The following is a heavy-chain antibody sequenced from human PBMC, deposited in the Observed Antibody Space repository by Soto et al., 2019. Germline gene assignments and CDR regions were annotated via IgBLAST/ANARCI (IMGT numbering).Heavy chain of an antibody. J-gene: IGHJ4*02. Sequence: LRLSCVASGFNFGNFGMHWVRQAPGKGLEWLTVISNDENIKQDSVRGRFAIARDNSKNTLYLHLTSLRAEDTAIYYCARGLRGVIDYWGQGTLVTVSS. CDR2: ISNDENIK. CDR3: ARGLRGVIDY. V-gene: IGHV3-33*01. D-gene: IGHD5-12*01. CDR1: GFNFGNFG.